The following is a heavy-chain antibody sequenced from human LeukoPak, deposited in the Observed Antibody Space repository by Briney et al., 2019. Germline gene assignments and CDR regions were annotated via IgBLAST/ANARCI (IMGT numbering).Heavy chain of an antibody. J-gene: IGHJ4*02. CDR1: GGSISSYY. Sequence: KPSETLSLTCTVSGGSISSYYWSWIRQPPGKGLEWIGYIYYSGSTNYNPSLKSRVTISVDTSKNQFSLKLSSVTAADTAVYYCGGNYYDSSGYYPIWFWGQGTLVTVSS. CDR2: IYYSGST. D-gene: IGHD3-22*01. V-gene: IGHV4-59*01. CDR3: GGNYYDSSGYYPIWF.